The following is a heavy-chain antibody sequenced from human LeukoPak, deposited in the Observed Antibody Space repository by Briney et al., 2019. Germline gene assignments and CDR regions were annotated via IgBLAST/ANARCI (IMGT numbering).Heavy chain of an antibody. Sequence: GGSLRLSCAASGFTFSSYWMHWVRQAPGKGLVWVSRINSDGSSTSYADSVKGRFTISRDNAKNMLYLQMNSLRAEDTAVYYCAGDGILITSGYSYGDDFDYWGQGTLVTVSS. J-gene: IGHJ4*02. CDR1: GFTFSSYW. CDR2: INSDGSST. CDR3: AGDGILITSGYSYGDDFDY. V-gene: IGHV3-74*01. D-gene: IGHD5-18*01.